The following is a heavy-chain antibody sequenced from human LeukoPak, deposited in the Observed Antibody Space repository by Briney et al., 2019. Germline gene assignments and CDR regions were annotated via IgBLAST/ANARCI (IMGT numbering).Heavy chain of an antibody. Sequence: PSGTLSLTCGVSGGSISSNNWWSWVRQPPGKGLEWIGEIYHSGSTNYNPSLKSRVSISVDNSKNQFSLKLSSVTAADTAVYYCARDRGDCCFDYWGQGTLVTVSS. CDR1: GGSISSNNW. CDR2: IYHSGST. CDR3: ARDRGDCCFDY. J-gene: IGHJ4*02. V-gene: IGHV4-4*02. D-gene: IGHD2-21*02.